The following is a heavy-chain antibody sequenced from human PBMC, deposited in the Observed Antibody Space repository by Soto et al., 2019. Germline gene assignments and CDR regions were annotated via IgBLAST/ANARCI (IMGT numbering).Heavy chain of an antibody. CDR3: VRDVYNWNGVDLDV. V-gene: IGHV5-51*01. D-gene: IGHD1-1*01. CDR2: IYPGDSDT. J-gene: IGHJ6*04. Sequence: GESLKISCKGSGYSFTSYWIGWVRQMPGKGLEWMGIIYPGDSDTRYSPSFQGQVTMTTDTSTGTAYMELRSLRSDDTAVYYCVRDVYNWNGVDLDVWGKGTTVTVSS. CDR1: GYSFTSYW.